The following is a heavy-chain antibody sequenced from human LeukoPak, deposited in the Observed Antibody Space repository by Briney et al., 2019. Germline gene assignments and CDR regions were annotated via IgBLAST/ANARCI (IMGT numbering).Heavy chain of an antibody. CDR3: AKGWGECLDY. V-gene: IGHV3-23*01. CDR2: ISGSDGST. J-gene: IGHJ4*02. CDR1: GFTFSSYA. Sequence: GGSLRLSCVASGFTFSSYAMSWVRQAPGKGLEWISTISGSDGSTYFADSVKGRFTFSRDNSKNTLYLQMNSLRAEDTAVYYSAKGWGECLDYWGQGTLVTVSS. D-gene: IGHD5/OR15-5a*01.